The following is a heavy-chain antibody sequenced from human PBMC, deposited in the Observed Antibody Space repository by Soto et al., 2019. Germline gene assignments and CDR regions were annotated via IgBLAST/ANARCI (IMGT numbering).Heavy chain of an antibody. D-gene: IGHD4-17*01. CDR3: ARDTANLDYGDPLHFDY. J-gene: IGHJ4*02. CDR2: ISSSGSTI. CDR1: GFTFSDYY. Sequence: GGSLRLSCAASGFTFSDYYMSWIRQAPGKGLEWVSYISSSGSTIYYADSVKGRFTISRDNAKNSLYLQMNSLRAEDTAVYYCARDTANLDYGDPLHFDYWGQGTLVTVSS. V-gene: IGHV3-11*01.